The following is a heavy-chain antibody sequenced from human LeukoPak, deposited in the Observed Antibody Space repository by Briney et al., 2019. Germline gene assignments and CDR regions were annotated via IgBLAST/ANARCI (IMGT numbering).Heavy chain of an antibody. J-gene: IGHJ1*01. D-gene: IGHD2-15*01. CDR2: IYYGGST. V-gene: IGHV4-59*01. Sequence: TSETLSLTCTVSGGSISSYYWSWIRQPPGKGLEWIGYIYYGGSTNYNPSLKSRVTISVDTSKNQFSLKLSSVTAADTAVYYCAITVGVRFFQHWGQGTLVTVSS. CDR1: GGSISSYY. CDR3: AITVGVRFFQH.